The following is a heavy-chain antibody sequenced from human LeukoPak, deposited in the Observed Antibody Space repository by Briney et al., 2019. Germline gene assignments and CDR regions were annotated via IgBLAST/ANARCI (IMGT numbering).Heavy chain of an antibody. CDR2: ISSSSSYI. CDR3: ARERGWYDKDYFDY. D-gene: IGHD6-19*01. CDR1: GFTFSSYT. Sequence: GGSLRLSCAASGFTFSSYTMNWVRQAPGKGLEWVSSISSSSSYIYYADSVKGRFSISRDNAKNSLYLQMNSLRAEDTAVYYCARERGWYDKDYFDYWGQGVLVTVSS. J-gene: IGHJ4*02. V-gene: IGHV3-21*04.